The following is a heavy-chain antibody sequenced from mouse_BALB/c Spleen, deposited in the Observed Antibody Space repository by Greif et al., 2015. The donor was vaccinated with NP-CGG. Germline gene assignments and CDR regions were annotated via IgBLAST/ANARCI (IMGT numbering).Heavy chain of an antibody. CDR3: ARWLPAMDY. Sequence: EVQLQQSGGGLVQPGGSRKLSCAASGFTFSSLGMHWVRQAPEKGLEWVAYISSGSSTIYYADTVKGRFTISRDNPKNTLFLQMTSLRSEDTAMYYCARWLPAMDYWGQGTSVTVSS. CDR2: ISSGSSTI. V-gene: IGHV5-17*02. D-gene: IGHD2-2*01. CDR1: GFTFSSLG. J-gene: IGHJ4*01.